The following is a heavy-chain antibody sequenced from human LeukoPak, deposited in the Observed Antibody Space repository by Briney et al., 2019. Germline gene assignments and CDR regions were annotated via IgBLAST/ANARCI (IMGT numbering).Heavy chain of an antibody. CDR3: AVAPGDY. J-gene: IGHJ4*02. V-gene: IGHV1-2*02. CDR2: INPNTGDT. CDR1: GYTFTGYY. D-gene: IGHD2-21*01. Sequence: GSLRLSCAASGYTFTGYYMHWVRQAPGQGLEWMGWINPNTGDTNYAQKFQGRVTMTRDTSITTVYMEISRLTSDDTALFYCAVAPGDYWGQGTLVTVSS.